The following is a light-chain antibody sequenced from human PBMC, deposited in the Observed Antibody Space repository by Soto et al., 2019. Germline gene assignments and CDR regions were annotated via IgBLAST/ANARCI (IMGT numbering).Light chain of an antibody. V-gene: IGKV3-20*01. J-gene: IGKJ2*01. CDR2: GAS. Sequence: EIVLTQSPGTLSLSPGEIATLSCRSSPSVSSSYLAWYQQKPGQAPRLLIYGASSRATGIPDRFSGSGSGTYFTLTISRLAPEDFAVYYCQQYGSSYTFGQGTKLE. CDR3: QQYGSSYT. CDR1: PSVSSSY.